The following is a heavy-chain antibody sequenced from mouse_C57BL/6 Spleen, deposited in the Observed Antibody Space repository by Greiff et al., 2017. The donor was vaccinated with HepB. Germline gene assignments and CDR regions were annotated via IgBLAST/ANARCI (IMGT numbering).Heavy chain of an antibody. Sequence: QVQLQQPGAELVRPGSSVKLSCKASGYTFTSYWMDWVKQRPGQGLEWIGNIYPSDSETHYNQKFKDKATLTVDKSSSTAYMQLSSLTSEDSAVYYCARNYPGTGLFAYWGQGTLVTVSA. J-gene: IGHJ3*01. CDR3: ARNYPGTGLFAY. CDR2: IYPSDSET. CDR1: GYTFTSYW. V-gene: IGHV1-61*01. D-gene: IGHD2-1*01.